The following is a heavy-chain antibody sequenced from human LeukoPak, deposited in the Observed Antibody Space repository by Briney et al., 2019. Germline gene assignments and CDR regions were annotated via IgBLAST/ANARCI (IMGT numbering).Heavy chain of an antibody. Sequence: GGSLRLSCVASGFSFSNYAMNWVRQAPGKGLEWVSLIIGSSGSTFYADSVKGRFTISRDKPKNTLYLQMNSLRAEDTAVYYCAKGAYDYVEIAYFDYWGQGSLVTVSS. CDR1: GFSFSNYA. J-gene: IGHJ4*02. D-gene: IGHD5-12*01. CDR2: IIGSSGST. V-gene: IGHV3-23*01. CDR3: AKGAYDYVEIAYFDY.